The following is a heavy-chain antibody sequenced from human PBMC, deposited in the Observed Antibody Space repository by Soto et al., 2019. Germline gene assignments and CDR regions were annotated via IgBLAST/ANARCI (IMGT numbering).Heavy chain of an antibody. J-gene: IGHJ3*02. D-gene: IGHD1-1*01. V-gene: IGHV3-53*01. CDR2: LYDLDGT. CDR3: ATWHLQEHAYDI. CDR1: GFTVSGKKY. Sequence: LRLSCAAFGFTVSGKKYVAWVRQAPGKGLEWVSALYDLDGTYYADSVKGRFTTSSDSSRATVYLQMNSLRPDDTAVYSCATWHLQEHAYDIWGQGTMVTVSS.